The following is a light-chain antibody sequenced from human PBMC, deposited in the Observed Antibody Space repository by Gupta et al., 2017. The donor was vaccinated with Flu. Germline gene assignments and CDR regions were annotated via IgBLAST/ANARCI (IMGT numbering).Light chain of an antibody. CDR3: GTWDSSLGAWV. J-gene: IGLJ3*02. CDR1: SSNIGNNY. V-gene: IGLV1-51*02. Sequence: QSVLTPPPSVSAAPGQKVTISCSGSSSNIGNNYVSWYQQLPGTAPKLLIYENNKRPSGIPDRFSGSKSGTSATLGITGLQTGDEADYYCGTWDSSLGAWVFGGGTKLTVL. CDR2: ENN.